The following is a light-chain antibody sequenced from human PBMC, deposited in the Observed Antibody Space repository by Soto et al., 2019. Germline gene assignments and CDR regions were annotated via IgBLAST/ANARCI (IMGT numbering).Light chain of an antibody. CDR2: EVS. J-gene: IGLJ3*02. CDR3: SSSAGGYTWV. Sequence: QSALTQPPSASWSPGQSVTISCTGTSSDVGGSNFVSWYQQHPGKAPKLMIYEVSKRPSGVPARFSGSKSGNTASLTVSGLQAEDEADYYCSSSAGGYTWVFGGGTKLTVL. V-gene: IGLV2-8*01. CDR1: SSDVGGSNF.